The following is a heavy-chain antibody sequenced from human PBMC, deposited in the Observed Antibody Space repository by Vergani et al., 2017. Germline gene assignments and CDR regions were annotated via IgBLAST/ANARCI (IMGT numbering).Heavy chain of an antibody. Sequence: EVQLVESGGGIVKPGGSLRLSCVASGFSFRNAWMNWVRRTPGKGLEWVGRIKSTFDRGTTDYTAAVKGRLTISRDDSKNTLFLQMNGLKTEDIGVYYCTTDPRYCGDGSYYWLRDHHYYGMDVWGQGTTVTVSS. J-gene: IGHJ6*02. V-gene: IGHV3-15*07. CDR1: GFSFRNAW. CDR3: TTDPRYCGDGSYYWLRDHHYYGMDV. D-gene: IGHD2-21*01. CDR2: IKSTFDRGTT.